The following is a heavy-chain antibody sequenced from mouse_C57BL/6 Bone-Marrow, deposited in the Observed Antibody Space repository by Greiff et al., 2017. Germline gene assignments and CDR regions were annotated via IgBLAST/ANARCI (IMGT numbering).Heavy chain of an antibody. V-gene: IGHV1-19*01. D-gene: IGHD1-1*01. J-gene: IGHJ4*01. CDR2: INPYNGGT. CDR3: ARRDYYGSSWYYAMDY. Sequence: VQLKQSGPVLVKPGASVKMSCKASGYTFTDYYMNWVKQSHGKSLEWIGVINPYNGGTSYNQKFKGKATLTVDKSSSTAYMELNSLTSEGSAVYYCARRDYYGSSWYYAMDYWGQGTSVTVSS. CDR1: GYTFTDYY.